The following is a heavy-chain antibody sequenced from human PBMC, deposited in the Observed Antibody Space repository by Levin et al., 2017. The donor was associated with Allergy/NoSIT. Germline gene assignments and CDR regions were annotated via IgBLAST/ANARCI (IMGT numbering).Heavy chain of an antibody. J-gene: IGHJ4*02. Sequence: GGSLRLSCAGSGFTFSDHYMDWVRQAPGKGLEWVGRTRNKVNSYTTEYAASVKGRFTISRDDSKNSLYLQMNSLKTEDTAVYYCARSDGILTSYYNGFDYWGQGTLVTVSS. V-gene: IGHV3-72*01. D-gene: IGHD3-9*01. CDR3: ARSDGILTSYYNGFDY. CDR1: GFTFSDHY. CDR2: TRNKVNSYTT.